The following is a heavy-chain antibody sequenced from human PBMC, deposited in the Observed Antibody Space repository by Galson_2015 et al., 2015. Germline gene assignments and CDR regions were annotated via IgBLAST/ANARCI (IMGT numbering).Heavy chain of an antibody. D-gene: IGHD3-9*01. CDR3: ARDHDILTGYAYYYYGMDV. J-gene: IGHJ6*02. CDR1: GFTFSSYW. V-gene: IGHV3-74*01. CDR2: INSDGSST. Sequence: LRLSCAASGFTFSSYWLHWVRQAPGKGLVWVSRINSDGSSTSYADSVKGRFTISRDNAKNTLYLQMNSLRAEDTAVYYCARDHDILTGYAYYYYGMDVWGQGTTVTVSS.